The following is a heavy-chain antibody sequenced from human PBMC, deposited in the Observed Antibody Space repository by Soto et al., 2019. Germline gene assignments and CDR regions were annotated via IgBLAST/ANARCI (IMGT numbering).Heavy chain of an antibody. Sequence: QVQLRESGPGLVKPSQTLSLTCTVSGGAIDNGGFYWSWIRQQPGKGLEWIGHICCSGSSHYNPSIRSRVTISMDTSQNDLSLKLSSVTAADTAVYYCARGGAEDNYFDPWGQGTLVTVSS. CDR3: ARGGAEDNYFDP. V-gene: IGHV4-31*03. J-gene: IGHJ5*02. CDR1: GGAIDNGGFY. CDR2: ICCSGSS.